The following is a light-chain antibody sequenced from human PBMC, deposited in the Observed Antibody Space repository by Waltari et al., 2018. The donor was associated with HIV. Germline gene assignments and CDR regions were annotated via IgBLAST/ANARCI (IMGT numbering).Light chain of an antibody. V-gene: IGLV2-14*03. J-gene: IGLJ2*01. CDR1: ISDFGLYNF. Sequence: QSALAQPASVSASPGQSINISCTGSISDFGLYNFISWYQQHPGGVPKVIFYDVFSRPSGVSSRFSGSKSGNTASLTISWLQPEDEADYYCTAFRSDYTVIFGGGTKVTVL. CDR2: DVF. CDR3: TAFRSDYTVI.